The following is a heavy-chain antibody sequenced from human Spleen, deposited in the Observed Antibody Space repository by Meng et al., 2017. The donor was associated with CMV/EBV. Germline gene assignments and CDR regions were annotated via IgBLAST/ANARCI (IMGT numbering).Heavy chain of an antibody. Sequence: SETLSLTCVVSGGSIMSDNWWSWVRQPPGKGLEWIGEIYHGESTNYNPSLKTPVTISAEKSKSQFSLKLTSVTAADTAVYYCARDYFDTSGYYRRFDYWGQGILVTVSS. V-gene: IGHV4-4*02. CDR1: GGSIMSDNW. CDR3: ARDYFDTSGYYRRFDY. CDR2: IYHGEST. J-gene: IGHJ4*02. D-gene: IGHD3-22*01.